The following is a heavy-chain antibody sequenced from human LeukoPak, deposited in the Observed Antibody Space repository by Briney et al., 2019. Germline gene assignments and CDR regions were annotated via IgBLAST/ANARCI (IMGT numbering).Heavy chain of an antibody. Sequence: RSGGSLRLSCAASGFTFSNAWMSWVRQAPGKGLEWVGRIKSKTDGGTTDYAAPVKGRFTISRDDSKNTLYLQMNSLKTEDTAVYYCTTDRRDWNDDWFGPWGQGTLVTVSS. V-gene: IGHV3-15*01. CDR2: IKSKTDGGTT. J-gene: IGHJ5*02. D-gene: IGHD1-1*01. CDR1: GFTFSNAW. CDR3: TTDRRDWNDDWFGP.